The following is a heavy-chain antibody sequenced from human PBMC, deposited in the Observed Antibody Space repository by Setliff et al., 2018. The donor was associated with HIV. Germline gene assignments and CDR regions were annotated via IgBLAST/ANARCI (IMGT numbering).Heavy chain of an antibody. V-gene: IGHV4-4*02. CDR2: IYHSGST. J-gene: IGHJ6*03. D-gene: IGHD2-2*01. CDR1: GGSISSSNW. Sequence: PSETLSLTCAVSGGSISSSNWWSWVRQPPGKGLEWIGEIYHSGSTNYNPSLKSRVTISVDKSKNQFSLRLRSVTAADTAVYYCALVVPAGMGQYMDVWGKWTRVTVSS. CDR3: ALVVPAGMGQYMDV.